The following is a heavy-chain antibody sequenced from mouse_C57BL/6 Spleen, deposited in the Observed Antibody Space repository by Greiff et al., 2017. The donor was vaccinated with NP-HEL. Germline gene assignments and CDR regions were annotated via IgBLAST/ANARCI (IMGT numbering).Heavy chain of an antibody. J-gene: IGHJ4*01. V-gene: IGHV1-53*01. CDR2: INPSNGGT. Sequence: QVQLQQPGTELVKPGASVKLSCKASGYTFTSYWMHWVKQRPGQGLEWIGNINPSNGGTNYNEKFKSKATLTVDKSSSTAYMQLSSLTSEDSAVYYGASYSSGRYAMDDWGQGTSVTVSS. D-gene: IGHD3-2*02. CDR1: GYTFTSYW. CDR3: ASYSSGRYAMDD.